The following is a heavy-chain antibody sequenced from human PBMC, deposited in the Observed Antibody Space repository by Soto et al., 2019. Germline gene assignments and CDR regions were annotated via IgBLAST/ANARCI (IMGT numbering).Heavy chain of an antibody. CDR3: ARDRIDILTGFARDEGTGYMSHHDY. J-gene: IGHJ4*01. CDR1: CSTFPSPG. D-gene: IGHD3-9*01. CDR2: ISAYNGNT. Sequence: ASVRVSCKASCSTFPSPGANLVRQAPGQGLEWMGWISAYNGNTNYAQKLQGRVTMTTDTSTSTAYMELRSLRSDDTAVYYCARDRIDILTGFARDEGTGYMSHHDYWG. V-gene: IGHV1-18*01.